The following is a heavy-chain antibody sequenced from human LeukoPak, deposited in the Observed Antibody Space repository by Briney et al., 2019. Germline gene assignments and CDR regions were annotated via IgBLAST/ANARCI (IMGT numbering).Heavy chain of an antibody. D-gene: IGHD2-2*02. V-gene: IGHV3-23*01. J-gene: IGHJ1*01. CDR2: ISGSGGST. CDR1: GFTFSSYA. CDR3: AEGGYCSSTSCYTEYFQH. Sequence: GGSLRLSCAASGFTFSSYAMSWVRQAPGKGLEWVSAISGSGGSTYYADSVKGRFTISRDNSKNTLYLQMNTLRAEDTAVYYCAEGGYCSSTSCYTEYFQHWGQGTLVTVSS.